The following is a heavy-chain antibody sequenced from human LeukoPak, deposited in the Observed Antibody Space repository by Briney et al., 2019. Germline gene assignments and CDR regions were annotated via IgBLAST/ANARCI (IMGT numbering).Heavy chain of an antibody. CDR2: VNPNSGGT. V-gene: IGHV1-2*02. CDR1: GYRFTGYY. J-gene: IGHJ5*02. CDR3: TRGAKFRFYGSGTYYTSLPFDP. Sequence: ASVKVSCKASGYRFTGYYIHWVRQAPGQGLEWMGWVNPNSGGTNYAQKFQGRVTITRDTSASTAYMELSSLRSDDMAIYFCTRGAKFRFYGSGTYYTSLPFDPWGQGTLVTVSS. D-gene: IGHD3-10*01.